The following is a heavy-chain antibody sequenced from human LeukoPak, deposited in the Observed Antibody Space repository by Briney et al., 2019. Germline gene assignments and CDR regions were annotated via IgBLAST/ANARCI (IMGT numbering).Heavy chain of an antibody. V-gene: IGHV3-21*01. CDR1: GFTFSSYS. CDR3: ARGGGGSYYGAFDI. J-gene: IGHJ3*02. D-gene: IGHD1-26*01. Sequence: PGGSLRLSCAASGFTFSSYSMNWVRQAPGKGLEWVSSISSSSSYIYYADSVKGRFTISRDNAKNSLYLQMNSLRAEDTAVYYCARGGGGSYYGAFDIWGQGTMVTVSS. CDR2: ISSSSSYI.